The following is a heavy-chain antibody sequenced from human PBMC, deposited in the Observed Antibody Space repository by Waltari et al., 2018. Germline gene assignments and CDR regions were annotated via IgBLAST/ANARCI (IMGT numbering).Heavy chain of an antibody. CDR2: IYYSGST. CDR1: GGSISSSSYY. J-gene: IGHJ6*02. V-gene: IGHV4-39*01. CDR3: ARGVMSEDYYYYGMDV. D-gene: IGHD3-16*01. Sequence: QLQLQESGPGLVKPSETLSLTCTVSGGSISSSSYYWGCIRQPPGKGLEWIGSIYYSGSTYYNPSLKSRVTISVDTSKNQFSLKLSSVTAADTAVYYCARGVMSEDYYYYGMDVWGQGTTVTVSS.